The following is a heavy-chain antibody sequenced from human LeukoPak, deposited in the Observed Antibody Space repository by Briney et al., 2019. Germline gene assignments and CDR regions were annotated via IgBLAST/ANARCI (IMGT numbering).Heavy chain of an antibody. Sequence: SQTLSLTCTVSGGSISSYYWSWIRQPPGKGLEWIGYIYYSGSTNYNPSLKSRVTISVDTSKNQFSLKLSSVTAADTAVYYCARQPRGAAASFDYWGQGTLVTVSS. D-gene: IGHD6-13*01. CDR1: GGSISSYY. CDR2: IYYSGST. J-gene: IGHJ4*02. CDR3: ARQPRGAAASFDY. V-gene: IGHV4-59*08.